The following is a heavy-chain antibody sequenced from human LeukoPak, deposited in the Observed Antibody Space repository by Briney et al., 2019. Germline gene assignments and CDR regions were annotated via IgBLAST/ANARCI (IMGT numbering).Heavy chain of an antibody. Sequence: SGPTLVNPTQTLTLTCTFSGFSLSTSGMCVSWIRQPPGKALEWLARIDWDDDKYYSTSLKTRLTISKDTSKNQVVLTTTNMDPVDTATYYCARDIVVVPAAAEYYYYGMDVWGQGTTVTVSS. CDR1: GFSLSTSGMC. CDR2: IDWDDDK. J-gene: IGHJ6*02. D-gene: IGHD2-2*01. V-gene: IGHV2-70*11. CDR3: ARDIVVVPAAAEYYYYGMDV.